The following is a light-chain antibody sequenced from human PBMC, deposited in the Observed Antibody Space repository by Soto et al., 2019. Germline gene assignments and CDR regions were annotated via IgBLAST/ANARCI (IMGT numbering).Light chain of an antibody. Sequence: DIHMTQSPSTLPASVVDRVTITWRARQTISSWLAWYQQKPGKAPDLLIYDASSLAGGVPSRFSGSESGTEFTLTISSLQPDDFATYYCQQYNSYSTFGQGTKVDNK. J-gene: IGKJ1*01. CDR1: QTISSW. CDR3: QQYNSYST. V-gene: IGKV1-5*01. CDR2: DAS.